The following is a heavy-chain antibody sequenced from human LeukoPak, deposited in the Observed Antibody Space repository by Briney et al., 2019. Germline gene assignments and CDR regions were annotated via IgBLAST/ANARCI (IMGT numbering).Heavy chain of an antibody. D-gene: IGHD3-22*01. Sequence: PGGSLRLSCAASGFXVSSNYISWVRQAPGKGLEWVSVIYSGGSTNYADSVKGRFTISRDNAKNSLYLQMNSLRAEDTAVYYCAREVGGSSGYYFDYWGQGTLVTVSS. CDR3: AREVGGSSGYYFDY. V-gene: IGHV3-53*01. CDR2: IYSGGST. J-gene: IGHJ4*02. CDR1: GFXVSSNY.